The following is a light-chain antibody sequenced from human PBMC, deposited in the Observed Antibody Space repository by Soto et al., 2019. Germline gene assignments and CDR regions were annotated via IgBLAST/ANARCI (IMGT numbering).Light chain of an antibody. V-gene: IGKV1-39*01. J-gene: IGKJ2*01. Sequence: DIQMTQSPSSLSSSIGDRVTITCRASQNIRNYLNWYQQKPGQAPNLLIYASSSLRGGVPSRIRGSGSGTEFTLTISSLQPEDFATYYCQQGHTLPYTFGQGTNLGI. CDR2: ASS. CDR3: QQGHTLPYT. CDR1: QNIRNY.